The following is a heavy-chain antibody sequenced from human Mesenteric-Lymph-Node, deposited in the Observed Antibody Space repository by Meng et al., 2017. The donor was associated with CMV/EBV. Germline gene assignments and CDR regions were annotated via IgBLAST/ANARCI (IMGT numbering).Heavy chain of an antibody. CDR2: TKQDESEK. Sequence: GESLKISCAASGFTFSSYEMNWVRQSPGKGLEWVAITKQDESEKHYVDSVKGRFTIFRDDAKNSLYLQMNSLSAEDTAVYFCARWGDEGANFGLDHWGQGILVTVSS. D-gene: IGHD1-26*01. CDR1: GFTFSSYE. V-gene: IGHV3-7*01. CDR3: ARWGDEGANFGLDH. J-gene: IGHJ4*02.